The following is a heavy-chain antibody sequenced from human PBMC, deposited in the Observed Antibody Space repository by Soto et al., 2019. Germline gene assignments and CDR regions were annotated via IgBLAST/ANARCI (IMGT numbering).Heavy chain of an antibody. Sequence: PGGSLRLSCAASGFTFSSYAMHWVRQAPGEGLGWVAVISYDGRDKYHADSVKGRFTISRDNSKNTLYLLMNSLRAEDTAVYYCAKDRTPVADYYFDYWGQGTLVTVSS. J-gene: IGHJ4*02. V-gene: IGHV3-30*18. D-gene: IGHD6-19*01. CDR1: GFTFSSYA. CDR3: AKDRTPVADYYFDY. CDR2: ISYDGRDK.